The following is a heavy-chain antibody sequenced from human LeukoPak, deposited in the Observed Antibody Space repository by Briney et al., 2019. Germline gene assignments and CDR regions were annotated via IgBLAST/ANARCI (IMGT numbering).Heavy chain of an antibody. Sequence: GASVKVSCKASGYTFTCYYMHWVRQAPGQGREWMGWINPNSGGTNYAQKFQGRVTMTRDTSISTAYMELSRLRSDDTAVYYCARHYCSSTSCYYNYWGQGTLVTVSS. CDR2: INPNSGGT. CDR3: ARHYCSSTSCYYNY. J-gene: IGHJ4*02. CDR1: GYTFTCYY. V-gene: IGHV1-2*02. D-gene: IGHD2-2*01.